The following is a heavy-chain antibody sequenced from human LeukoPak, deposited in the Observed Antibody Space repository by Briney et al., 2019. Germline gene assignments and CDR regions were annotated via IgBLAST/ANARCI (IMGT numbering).Heavy chain of an antibody. D-gene: IGHD5-24*01. CDR3: ARGDGYNSYYFDY. J-gene: IGHJ4*02. CDR1: GFTVSSNY. V-gene: IGHV3-53*01. Sequence: GGSLRLSCAASGFTVSSNYMSWVRQAPGKGLEWVSVIYSSGNTYYADSVKDRFTISRDNSKNTLYLQMNSLRAEDTAVYYCARGDGYNSYYFDYWGQGTLVTVSS. CDR2: IYSSGNT.